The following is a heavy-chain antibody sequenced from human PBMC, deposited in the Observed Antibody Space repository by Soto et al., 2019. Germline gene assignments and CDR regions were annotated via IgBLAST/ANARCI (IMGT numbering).Heavy chain of an antibody. V-gene: IGHV3-23*01. Sequence: EVPLLESGGGLVQPGGSLRLSCVASGFTFSNFAMSWVRQAPGKGLEWVSGFSGSNTYYADSVKGRFTISRDNSKNALVLQMNSLRADDTVIYYCAKGWGDYWGQGPLVTVSS. CDR2: FSGSNT. CDR3: AKGWGDY. CDR1: GFTFSNFA. J-gene: IGHJ4*02. D-gene: IGHD7-27*01.